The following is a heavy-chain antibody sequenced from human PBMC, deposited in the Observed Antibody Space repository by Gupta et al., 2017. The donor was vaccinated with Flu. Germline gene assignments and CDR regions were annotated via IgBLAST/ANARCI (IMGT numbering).Heavy chain of an antibody. CDR3: ARPREISGGELPRNNAFDI. CDR2: IYYSGST. J-gene: IGHJ3*02. CDR1: GGSISSSSYY. D-gene: IGHD1-26*01. Sequence: QLQLQESGPGLVKPSETLSLTCTVSGGSISSSSYYWGWIRQPPGKGLEWIGSIYYSGSTYYNPSLKSRVTISVDTSKNQFSLKLSSVTAADTAVYYCARPREISGGELPRNNAFDIWGQGTMVTVSS. V-gene: IGHV4-39*01.